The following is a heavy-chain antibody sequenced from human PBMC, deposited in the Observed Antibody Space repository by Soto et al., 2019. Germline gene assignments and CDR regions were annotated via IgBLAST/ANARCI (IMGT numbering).Heavy chain of an antibody. J-gene: IGHJ4*02. V-gene: IGHV3-9*01. CDR2: ISWNSNSI. CDR3: AKGYASSSGLADY. CDR1: GFTFDDYA. D-gene: IGHD6-6*01. Sequence: EVQLVESGGGLVQPGRSLRLSCAASGFTFDDYAMHWVRQAPGKGLEWVSGISWNSNSIAYADSVKGRFTISRDNAKNSLYLQMNTLGAEDTALYYCAKGYASSSGLADYWGRGTLVTVSS.